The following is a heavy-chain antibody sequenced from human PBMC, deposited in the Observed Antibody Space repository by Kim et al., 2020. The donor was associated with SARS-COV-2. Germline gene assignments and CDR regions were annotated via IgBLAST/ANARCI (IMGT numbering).Heavy chain of an antibody. J-gene: IGHJ5*02. V-gene: IGHV4-34*01. D-gene: IGHD3-10*01. Sequence: SRVTISVDTSKNQFSMKLSSVTAADTAVYYCARGVITMVRGVIKGVWFDPWGQGTLVTVSS. CDR3: ARGVITMVRGVIKGVWFDP.